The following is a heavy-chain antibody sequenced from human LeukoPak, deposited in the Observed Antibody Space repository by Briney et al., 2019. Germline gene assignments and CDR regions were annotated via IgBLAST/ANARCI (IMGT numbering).Heavy chain of an antibody. Sequence: GGSLRLSCAASGFTFSSYAMSWVRQAPGKGLDWVSSINGGGGSTYYADSVKGRFTISRDNSKNTLYLQMNSLRAEDTAVYYCAGSNSGSYYSDWFDPWGQGTLVTVSS. CDR2: INGGGGST. CDR1: GFTFSSYA. CDR3: AGSNSGSYYSDWFDP. J-gene: IGHJ5*02. D-gene: IGHD1-26*01. V-gene: IGHV3-23*01.